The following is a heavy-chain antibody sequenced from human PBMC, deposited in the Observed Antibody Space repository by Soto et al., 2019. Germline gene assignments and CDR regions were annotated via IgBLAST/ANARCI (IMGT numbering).Heavy chain of an antibody. Sequence: ASVKVSCKASGGTFSSYAISWVRQAPGQGLEWMGGIIPIFGTANYAQKFQGRVTITADESTSTAYMELSSLRSEDTAVYYCARVTANWNDTYYGMDVWGQGTTVTVSS. D-gene: IGHD1-1*01. V-gene: IGHV1-69*13. J-gene: IGHJ6*02. CDR1: GGTFSSYA. CDR3: ARVTANWNDTYYGMDV. CDR2: IIPIFGTA.